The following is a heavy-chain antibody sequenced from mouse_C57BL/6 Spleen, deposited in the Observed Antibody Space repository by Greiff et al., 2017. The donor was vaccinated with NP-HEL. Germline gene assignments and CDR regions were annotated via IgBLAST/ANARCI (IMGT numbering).Heavy chain of an antibody. CDR3: ARERIYDGYFDC. Sequence: EVQLQQSGPELVKPGASVKISCKASGYTFTDYYMNWVKQSHGKSLEWIGDINPNNGGTSYNQKFKGKATLTVDKSSSTAYMELRSLTSEDSAVYYCARERIYDGYFDCWGQGTTLAVSS. V-gene: IGHV1-26*01. J-gene: IGHJ2*01. CDR2: INPNNGGT. D-gene: IGHD2-3*01. CDR1: GYTFTDYY.